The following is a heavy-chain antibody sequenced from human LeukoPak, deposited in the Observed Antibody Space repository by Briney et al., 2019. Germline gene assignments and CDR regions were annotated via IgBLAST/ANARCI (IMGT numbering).Heavy chain of an antibody. V-gene: IGHV4-34*01. CDR2: INHSGST. Sequence: PSETLSLTCAVYGGSFSGYYWSWIRQPPGKGLEWIGEINHSGSTDYNPSLKSRVTISVDTSKNQFSLKLSSVTAADTAVYYCARVSPFITMVRGVISKVGTLDYWGQGTLVTVSS. J-gene: IGHJ4*02. CDR3: ARVSPFITMVRGVISKVGTLDY. CDR1: GGSFSGYY. D-gene: IGHD3-10*01.